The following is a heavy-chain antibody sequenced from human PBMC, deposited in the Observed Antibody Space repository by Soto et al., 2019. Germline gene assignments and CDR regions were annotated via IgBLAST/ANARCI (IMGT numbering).Heavy chain of an antibody. V-gene: IGHV4-59*01. CDR2: IYYSGST. CDR3: ARDMGSSSADAFDI. J-gene: IGHJ3*02. CDR1: GGFISSYY. D-gene: IGHD6-13*01. Sequence: SLSLTCTVSGGFISSYYWSWIRQPPGKGLEWIGYIYYSGSTSYNPSLKSRVTISVDTSKNQFSLKLSSVTAADTAVYYCARDMGSSSADAFDIWGQGTMVTVSS.